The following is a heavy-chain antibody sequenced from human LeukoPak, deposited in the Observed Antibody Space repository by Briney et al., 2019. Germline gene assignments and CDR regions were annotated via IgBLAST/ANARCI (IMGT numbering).Heavy chain of an antibody. CDR1: GFTFSASA. V-gene: IGHV3-23*01. D-gene: IGHD3-3*02. CDR3: AKDWHYDP. Sequence: PGGSLRLSCAASGFTFSASAMNWVRQAPAKGLEWVSSVNGGGSSTYYADSVKGRFTISRDNSRNTLYLQMNSLRAEDTAVYYCAKDWHYDPWGQGTLVTVSS. CDR2: VNGGGSST. J-gene: IGHJ5*02.